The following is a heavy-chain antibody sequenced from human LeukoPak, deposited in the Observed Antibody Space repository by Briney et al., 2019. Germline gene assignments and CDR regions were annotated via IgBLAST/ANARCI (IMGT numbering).Heavy chain of an antibody. D-gene: IGHD3-22*01. V-gene: IGHV3-23*01. J-gene: IGHJ3*02. CDR1: EITFSNYG. CDR2: IRVSGSST. Sequence: SGGSLRLSCAASEITFSNYGMSWVRQVPGKGLEWVSPIRVSGSSTYYADSVKGRFTISRDNSQNTLYLQMNSLRAEDTAVYYCAKYLPYYYDSIGSGDAFDIWGQGTMVTVSS. CDR3: AKYLPYYYDSIGSGDAFDI.